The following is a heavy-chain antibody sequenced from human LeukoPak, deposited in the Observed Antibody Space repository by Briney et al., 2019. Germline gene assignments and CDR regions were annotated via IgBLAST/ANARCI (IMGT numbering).Heavy chain of an antibody. CDR2: IIPIFGTA. CDR1: GGTFSSYA. V-gene: IGHV1-69*13. D-gene: IGHD2-2*02. CDR3: ARGNSIGYCSSTSCYTNPPYFDY. J-gene: IGHJ4*02. Sequence: ASVKVSCKASGGTFSSYAISWVRQAPGQGLEWMGGIIPIFGTANYAQKFQGRVTITADESTSTAYMELSSLRSEDTAVYYCARGNSIGYCSSTSCYTNPPYFDYWGQGTLVTVSS.